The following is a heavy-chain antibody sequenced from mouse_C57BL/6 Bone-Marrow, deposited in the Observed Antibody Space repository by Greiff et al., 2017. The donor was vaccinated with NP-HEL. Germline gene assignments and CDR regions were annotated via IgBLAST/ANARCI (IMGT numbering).Heavy chain of an antibody. D-gene: IGHD1-1*01. J-gene: IGHJ1*03. Sequence: QVQLKESGAELARPGASVKLSCKASGYTFTSYGISWVKQRTGQGLEWIGEIHPRSGNTYYNEKFKGKATLTADKSSSTAYMELRSLTSEDSAVYFGARDYYGSSYRYFDVWGTGTTVTVSS. V-gene: IGHV1-81*01. CDR3: ARDYYGSSYRYFDV. CDR2: IHPRSGNT. CDR1: GYTFTSYG.